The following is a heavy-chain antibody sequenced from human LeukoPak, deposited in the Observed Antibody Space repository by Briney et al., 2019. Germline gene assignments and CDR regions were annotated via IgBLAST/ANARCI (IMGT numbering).Heavy chain of an antibody. Sequence: GGSLRLSCAASGFTFSSYSMNWVRQAPGKGLEWVSVIYSGGSTYYADSVKGRFTISRDNSKNTLYLQMNSLRAEDTAVYYCARYTVTTTAFDIWGQGTMVTVSS. CDR3: ARYTVTTTAFDI. D-gene: IGHD4-17*01. CDR2: IYSGGST. J-gene: IGHJ3*02. V-gene: IGHV3-53*01. CDR1: GFTFSSYS.